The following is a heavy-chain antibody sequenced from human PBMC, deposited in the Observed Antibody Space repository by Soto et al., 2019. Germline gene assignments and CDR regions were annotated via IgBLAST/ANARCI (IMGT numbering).Heavy chain of an antibody. Sequence: QVQLVQSGAAVKKPGSSVKVSCKASGGTFTTYTIIWVRQAPGQGLEWMGRIIPMLNITNTAQSFQGRVTITADKSTSTAYLALSTLRSDDTAMYFCTLGSWSAETFDIWGRGTMVTVSS. J-gene: IGHJ3*02. D-gene: IGHD6-13*01. V-gene: IGHV1-69*02. CDR1: GGTFTTYT. CDR2: IIPMLNIT. CDR3: TLGSWSAETFDI.